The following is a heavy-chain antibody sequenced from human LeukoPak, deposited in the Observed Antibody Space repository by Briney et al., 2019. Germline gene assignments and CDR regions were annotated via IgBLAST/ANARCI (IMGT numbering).Heavy chain of an antibody. Sequence: ASVKVSCKASGYTFTGYYMHWVRQAPGQGLEWMGWINPNSGGTNYAQKFQGRVTMTRDTSISTAYMELSRLRSDDTAVYYCARDLSYSSGSYIPYYYYYMDVWGKGTTVTISS. CDR2: INPNSGGT. CDR1: GYTFTGYY. CDR3: ARDLSYSSGSYIPYYYYYMDV. D-gene: IGHD3-10*01. J-gene: IGHJ6*03. V-gene: IGHV1-2*02.